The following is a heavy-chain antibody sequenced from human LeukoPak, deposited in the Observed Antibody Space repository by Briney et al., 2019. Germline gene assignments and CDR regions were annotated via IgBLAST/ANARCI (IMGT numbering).Heavy chain of an antibody. CDR1: GFTFRSYG. V-gene: IGHV3-33*06. Sequence: PGGSLRLSCAASGFTFRSYGMHWVRQAPGKGREGVAVIWYDGSNKYYADSVKGRFTISRDNSKNTLYLQMNSLRAEDTAVYYCAKSPVYYDSSGYYSVLGFDYWGQGTLVTVSS. J-gene: IGHJ4*02. D-gene: IGHD3-22*01. CDR2: IWYDGSNK. CDR3: AKSPVYYDSSGYYSVLGFDY.